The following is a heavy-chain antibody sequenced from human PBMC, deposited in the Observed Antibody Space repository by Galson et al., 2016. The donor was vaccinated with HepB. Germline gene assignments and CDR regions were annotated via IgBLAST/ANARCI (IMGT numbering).Heavy chain of an antibody. J-gene: IGHJ4*02. CDR2: ISGSGGDI. Sequence: SLRLSCAASGFTFSSYAMSWVRQAPGKGLEWVSGISGSGGDISYADSVKGRFTISRDNSKNMLHLQMNSLRAEDTAVYYCAKDSRLRFLELLSSHYFDSWGQGTLVTVSS. D-gene: IGHD3-3*01. CDR1: GFTFSSYA. CDR3: AKDSRLRFLELLSSHYFDS. V-gene: IGHV3-23*01.